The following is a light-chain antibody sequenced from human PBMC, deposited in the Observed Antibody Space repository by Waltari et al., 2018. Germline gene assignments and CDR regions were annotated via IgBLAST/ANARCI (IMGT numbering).Light chain of an antibody. CDR3: CSYAGIVV. CDR1: RSDVGYYYL. J-gene: IGLJ2*01. CDR2: EVS. Sequence: QSALTPPASESGSPGQSITVSSTETRSDVGYYYLVSWYQQHPGTAPKLMIYEVSKRPSGVSNRFSGSKSGNTASLTISGLQAEDEADYYCCSYAGIVVFGGGTKLTVL. V-gene: IGLV2-23*02.